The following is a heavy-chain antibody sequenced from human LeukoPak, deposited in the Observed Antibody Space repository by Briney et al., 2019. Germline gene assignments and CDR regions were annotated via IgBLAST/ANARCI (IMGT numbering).Heavy chain of an antibody. CDR3: AREGLYYDFWSGMDV. CDR1: GYTFTSYY. V-gene: IGHV1-46*01. Sequence: ASVKVSCKASGYTFTSYYMHWVRQAPGQGFEWMGIINPSGGSTSYAQKFQGRVTMTRDTSTSTVYMELSSLRSEDTAVYYCAREGLYYDFWSGMDVWGQGTTVTVSS. J-gene: IGHJ6*02. D-gene: IGHD3-3*01. CDR2: INPSGGST.